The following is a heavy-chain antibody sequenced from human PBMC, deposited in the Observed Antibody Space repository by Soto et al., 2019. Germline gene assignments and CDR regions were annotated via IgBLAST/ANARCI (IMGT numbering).Heavy chain of an antibody. Sequence: GGSLRLSFVASGFTFSNYAMSWVRQAPGKGLEWVSTISGSNSDTHYADSVKGRFTISRDNSKNTLYLQMNSLRAEDTAVYYCARDPGGAQGYYFDYWGQGTLVTVSS. CDR3: ARDPGGAQGYYFDY. CDR1: GFTFSNYA. J-gene: IGHJ4*02. D-gene: IGHD2-8*02. CDR2: ISGSNSDT. V-gene: IGHV3-23*01.